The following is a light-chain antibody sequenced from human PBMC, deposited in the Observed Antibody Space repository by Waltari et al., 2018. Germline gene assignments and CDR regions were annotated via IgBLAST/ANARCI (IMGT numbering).Light chain of an antibody. V-gene: IGLV3-19*01. CDR2: GKN. CDR1: SLRSYL. J-gene: IGLJ3*02. CDR3: SSRDISGNLL. Sequence: SSELTQDPAVSAALGHTVSITCQGDSLRSYLPSWYQQKPGQAPKLVLYGKNKRPSGIPDRLSGSSSGNTAYLTIAATQAEDEADYYCSSRDISGNLLFGGGTRLAVL.